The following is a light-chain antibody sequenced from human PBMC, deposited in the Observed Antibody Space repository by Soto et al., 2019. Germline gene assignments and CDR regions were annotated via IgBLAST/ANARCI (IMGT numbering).Light chain of an antibody. CDR2: GAS. CDR3: QQYNNWPRT. J-gene: IGKJ2*01. Sequence: EIVMTQSPATLSVSPGERATLSCRATQNVSSNLAWYQQKPGQAPRLLLYGASTRATGFPARFSGSGSGTDFTLTINSLQSEDFAVYYCQQYNNWPRTFGQGTKLEIK. V-gene: IGKV3-15*01. CDR1: QNVSSN.